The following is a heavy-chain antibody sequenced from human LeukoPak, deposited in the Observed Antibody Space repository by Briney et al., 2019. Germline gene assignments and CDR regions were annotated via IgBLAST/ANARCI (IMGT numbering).Heavy chain of an antibody. J-gene: IGHJ4*02. CDR2: ISAYNGNT. CDR1: GYTFTGYY. V-gene: IGHV1-18*04. D-gene: IGHD4-11*01. CDR3: ARDRFYDYSNYYVDY. Sequence: ASVKVSCKASGYTFTGYYIYWVRQAPGQGLEWMGWISAYNGNTNYAQKLQGRVTMTTDTSTSTAYMELRSLRSDDTAVYYCARDRFYDYSNYYVDYWGQGTLVTVSS.